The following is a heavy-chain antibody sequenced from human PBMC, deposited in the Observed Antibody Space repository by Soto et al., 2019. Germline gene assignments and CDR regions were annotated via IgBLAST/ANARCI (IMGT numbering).Heavy chain of an antibody. V-gene: IGHV4-31*03. CDR3: ARVSWNDESIDY. CDR2: IFFSVRA. D-gene: IGHD1-1*01. J-gene: IGHJ4*02. CDR1: GGSISRGGYY. Sequence: SETLCLTCTVSGGSISRGGYYVSWILQHPGKGLGGVGDIFFSVRACYNPSLKSRGTISGDTSKKEFSLKRRSVTAADTALYYCARVSWNDESIDYWGQGTMVTVSS.